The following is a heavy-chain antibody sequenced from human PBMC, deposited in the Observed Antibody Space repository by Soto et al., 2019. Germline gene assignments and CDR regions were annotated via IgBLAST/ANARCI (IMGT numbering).Heavy chain of an antibody. CDR2: ISAYNGNT. Sequence: ASGKVSCKASGYTFTSYGISWVRQAPGQGLEWMGWISAYNGNTNYAQKLQGRVTMTTDTSTSTAYMELRSLRSDDTAVYYCARVRVVVPAATFDYWGQGTLVTVSS. J-gene: IGHJ4*02. V-gene: IGHV1-18*01. CDR1: GYTFTSYG. D-gene: IGHD2-2*01. CDR3: ARVRVVVPAATFDY.